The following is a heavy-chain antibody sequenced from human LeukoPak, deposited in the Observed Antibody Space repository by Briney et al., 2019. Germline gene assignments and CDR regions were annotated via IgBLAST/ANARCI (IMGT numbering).Heavy chain of an antibody. CDR2: IYYSGST. J-gene: IGHJ4*02. D-gene: IGHD3-22*01. CDR1: GGSIRNYY. Sequence: PSEALSLTCTVPGGSIRNYYWSWIRQPPGKELEWIGYIYYSGSTNYKSSLKSRITISVDTSKNQISLKLSSVTAADTAVYYCARDSNDSSIPCFDYWGQGSLVTVSS. CDR3: ARDSNDSSIPCFDY. V-gene: IGHV4-59*01.